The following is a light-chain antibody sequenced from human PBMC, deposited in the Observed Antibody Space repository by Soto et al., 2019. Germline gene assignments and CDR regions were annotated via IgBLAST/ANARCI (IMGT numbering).Light chain of an antibody. CDR1: QSISSW. CDR2: AAT. J-gene: IGKJ5*01. Sequence: ITCRASQSISSWLAWYQQKPGKAPKSLIYAATSLQSGVPSRFCGSGSGTQFTLACGLRLPEDSASRSMKHHAKLPGDFAQGTRLEIK. V-gene: IGKV1-5*01. CDR3: KHHAKLPGD.